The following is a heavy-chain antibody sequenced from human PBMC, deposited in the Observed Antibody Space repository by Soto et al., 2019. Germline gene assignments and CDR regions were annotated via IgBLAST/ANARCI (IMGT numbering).Heavy chain of an antibody. CDR1: GFTFSSYA. J-gene: IGHJ6*02. CDR3: ARDIYDLLYYYGMDV. D-gene: IGHD3-3*01. Sequence: GESLKISCAASGFTFSSYAMHWVLQAPCKGLEWVAVISYDGSNKYYADSVKGRFTISRDNSKNTLYLQMNSLRAEDTAVYYCARDIYDLLYYYGMDVWGQGTTVTVSS. CDR2: ISYDGSNK. V-gene: IGHV3-30-3*01.